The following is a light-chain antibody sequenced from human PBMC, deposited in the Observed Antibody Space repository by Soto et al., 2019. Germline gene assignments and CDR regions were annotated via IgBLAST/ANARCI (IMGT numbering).Light chain of an antibody. Sequence: QSALTQPPSASGSPRQSVTISCTGTSSDVGGYNYVSWYQQHPGKVPKLLIYEVTMRPSGVPDRFSGSKSGNTASLTVSAHQAEDEAHYYCSSYAGNNVVIFGGGTKLTVL. CDR3: SSYAGNNVVI. CDR1: SSDVGGYNY. CDR2: EVT. J-gene: IGLJ2*01. V-gene: IGLV2-8*01.